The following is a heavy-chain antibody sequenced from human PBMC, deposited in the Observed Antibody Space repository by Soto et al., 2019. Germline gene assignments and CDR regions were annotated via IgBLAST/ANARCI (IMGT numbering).Heavy chain of an antibody. V-gene: IGHV3-23*01. J-gene: IGHJ6*02. CDR3: VKYGGPAARPTYYYGMDV. CDR2: ISISGTTT. CDR1: GFTFSNYA. Sequence: GGPLRLSCTGSGFTFSNYAMGWVRQVPGKGLEWVSDISISGTTTNYADSVKGRFTISKDNSENTLYLQMNNLRAEDTAVYYCVKYGGPAARPTYYYGMDVWGQGTTVTVSS. D-gene: IGHD6-6*01.